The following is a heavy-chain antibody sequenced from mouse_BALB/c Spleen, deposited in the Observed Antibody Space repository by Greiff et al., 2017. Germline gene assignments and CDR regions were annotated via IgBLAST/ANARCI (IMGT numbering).Heavy chain of an antibody. CDR1: GFTFSSYA. CDR3: ARREGAMDY. CDR2: ISSGGST. V-gene: IGHV5-6-5*01. J-gene: IGHJ4*01. Sequence: DVMLVESGGGLVKPGGSLKLSCAASGFTFSSYAMSWVRQTPEKRLEWVASISSGGSTYYPDSVKGRFTISRDNARNILYLQMSSLRSEDTAMYYCARREGAMDYWGQGTSVTVSS.